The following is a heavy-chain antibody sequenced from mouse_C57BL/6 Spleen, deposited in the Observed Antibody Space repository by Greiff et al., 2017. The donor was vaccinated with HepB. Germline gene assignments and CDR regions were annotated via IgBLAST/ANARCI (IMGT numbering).Heavy chain of an antibody. CDR2: IHPKSGST. CDR3: AKTAQASGFDY. J-gene: IGHJ2*01. D-gene: IGHD3-2*02. V-gene: IGHV1-64*01. Sequence: QVQLQQPGAELVKPGASVKLSCKASGYTFTSYWMHWVKQRPGQGLEWIGMIHPKSGSTNYNEKFKSKATLTVDKSSSTAYMQLSSLTSEDSAVYYCAKTAQASGFDYWGQGTTLTVSS. CDR1: GYTFTSYW.